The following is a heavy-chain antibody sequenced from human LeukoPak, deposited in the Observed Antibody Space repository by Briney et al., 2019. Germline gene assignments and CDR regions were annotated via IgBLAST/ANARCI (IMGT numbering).Heavy chain of an antibody. J-gene: IGHJ3*02. D-gene: IGHD3-10*01. CDR1: GFTFSSYS. V-gene: IGHV3-48*02. CDR3: ARDGGFGFLAAFDI. CDR2: ISASGSVS. Sequence: GGSLRLSCAASGFTFSSYSMNWVRQAPGKGLEWISYISASGSVSYYEDSVKGRFTISRDNAKNSLYLQMNSLRDEDTALYYCARDGGFGFLAAFDIWGQGTMDTVSS.